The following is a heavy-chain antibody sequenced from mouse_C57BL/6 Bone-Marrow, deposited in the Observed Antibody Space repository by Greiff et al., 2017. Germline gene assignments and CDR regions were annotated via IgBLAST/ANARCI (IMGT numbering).Heavy chain of an antibody. D-gene: IGHD1-1*01. J-gene: IGHJ2*01. V-gene: IGHV14-4*01. Sequence: VQLQQSGAELVRPGASVKLSCTASGFNIKDDYMHWVKQRPEQGLAWIGWIDPENGDTEYASKFQGKATLTADTSSNTAYLQLRSLTSGESAVYYCARYGGSYDYFDYWGQGTTLTVSS. CDR1: GFNIKDDY. CDR2: IDPENGDT. CDR3: ARYGGSYDYFDY.